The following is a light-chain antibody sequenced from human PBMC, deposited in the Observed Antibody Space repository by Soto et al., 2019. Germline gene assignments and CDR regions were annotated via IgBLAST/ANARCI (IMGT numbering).Light chain of an antibody. CDR1: QSVSSN. J-gene: IGKJ4*01. CDR3: QQYNNWLPLT. Sequence: EIVMTQSPATLSVSPGERATLSCRASQSVSSNLAWYQQKPGQAPRLLIYGASTRATGIPARFSGSGSGTEFTLTISSLQSEDFAVYYCQQYNNWLPLTFGGGTKVDI. V-gene: IGKV3-15*01. CDR2: GAS.